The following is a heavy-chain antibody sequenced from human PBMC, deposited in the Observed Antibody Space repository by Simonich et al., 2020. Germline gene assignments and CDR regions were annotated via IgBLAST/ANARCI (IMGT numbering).Heavy chain of an antibody. CDR1: GFTFSSYG. J-gene: IGHJ4*02. V-gene: IGHV3-33*01. CDR2: IWYDGSNK. Sequence: QVQLVDSGGGVVQPGRSLRLSFAASGFTFSSYGIHWVRQAPGKGLEWVAVIWYDGSNKYYADSVKGRFTISRDNSKNTLYLQMNSLRAEDTAVYYCARDRYCSGGSCYYFDYWGQGTLVTVSS. D-gene: IGHD2-15*01. CDR3: ARDRYCSGGSCYYFDY.